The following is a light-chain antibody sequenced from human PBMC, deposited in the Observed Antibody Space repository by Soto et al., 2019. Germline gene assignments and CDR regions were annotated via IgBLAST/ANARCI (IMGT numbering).Light chain of an antibody. CDR2: GNS. V-gene: IGLV1-40*01. Sequence: QSVLTQPPSVSGAPGQRVTISCTGSSSNIGAGYDVHWYQQLPGTAPKLLIYGNSNRPSGVPDRFSGSHSGTSASLAISRLQSEDEGHYYCASWDDDLNGPIFGGGTKLTVL. CDR3: ASWDDDLNGPI. CDR1: SSNIGAGYD. J-gene: IGLJ2*01.